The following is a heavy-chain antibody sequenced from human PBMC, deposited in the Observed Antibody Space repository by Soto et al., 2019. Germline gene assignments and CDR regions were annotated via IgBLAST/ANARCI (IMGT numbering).Heavy chain of an antibody. Sequence: EVQLVESGGGLVQPGESLRLSCVVSGFTFRSYWMSWVRQAPGKGLEWVANINQDGSDKYHVDSVKGRFTISRDNAENSLYRQRNSLRAEDTAVYYWARGYCSGGSCDGGGFDYWGQGTLVTVSS. V-gene: IGHV3-7*01. CDR3: ARGYCSGGSCDGGGFDY. J-gene: IGHJ4*02. CDR1: GFTFRSYW. CDR2: INQDGSDK. D-gene: IGHD2-15*01.